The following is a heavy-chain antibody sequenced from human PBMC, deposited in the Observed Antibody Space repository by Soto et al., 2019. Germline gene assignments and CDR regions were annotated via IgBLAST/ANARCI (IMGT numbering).Heavy chain of an antibody. CDR3: ASSPLLRDYGDYDNYEIPRFDY. Sequence: PSETLSLTCTVSGGSISSGGYYWSWIRQHPGKGLEWIGYIYYSGSTYYNPSLKSRVTISVDTSKNQFSLKLSSVTAADTAVYYCASSPLLRDYGDYDNYEIPRFDYWGQGTLVTVSS. J-gene: IGHJ4*02. CDR1: GGSISSGGYY. D-gene: IGHD4-17*01. CDR2: IYYSGST. V-gene: IGHV4-31*03.